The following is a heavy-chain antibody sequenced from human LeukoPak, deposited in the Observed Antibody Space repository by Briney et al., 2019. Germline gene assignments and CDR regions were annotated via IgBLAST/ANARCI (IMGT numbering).Heavy chain of an antibody. V-gene: IGHV3-7*01. CDR3: ARESVVYEDFGASDI. CDR2: IKQDGSEK. Sequence: PGGSLRLSCAASGFTFSSYWMSWVRQAPGKGLEWVANIKQDGSEKYYVDSVKGRFTISRDNAKNSLYLQMNSLRAEDTAVYYCARESVVYEDFGASDIWGQGTLVTVSS. D-gene: IGHD2-8*02. J-gene: IGHJ3*02. CDR1: GFTFSSYW.